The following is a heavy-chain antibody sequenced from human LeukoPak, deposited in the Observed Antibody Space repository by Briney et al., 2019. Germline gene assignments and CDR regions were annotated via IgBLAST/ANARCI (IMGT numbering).Heavy chain of an antibody. J-gene: IGHJ4*02. Sequence: GGSLRLSCAASGFTFDDYGMSWVRRAPGRGGEWVSGIKLNGGSTGYADSVKGRFTISRDNAKNSLYLQMNSLRAEDTALYYCARDHGYSSGWYDYWGQGTLVTVSS. D-gene: IGHD6-19*01. CDR3: ARDHGYSSGWYDY. CDR1: GFTFDDYG. CDR2: IKLNGGST. V-gene: IGHV3-20*04.